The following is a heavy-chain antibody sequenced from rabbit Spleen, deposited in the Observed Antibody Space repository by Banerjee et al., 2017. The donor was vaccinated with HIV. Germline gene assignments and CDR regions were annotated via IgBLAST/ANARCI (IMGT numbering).Heavy chain of an antibody. Sequence: QEQLVESGGGLVKPGASLTLICTASGFSFSSGYDVSWVRQAPGKGLEWIGFIYTGNGKNYYASWAKGRFTISKTSSTTVTLQVTGLTAADTATYFCTRDDGSGHYIDGYFNLWGQGTLVTVS. CDR2: IYTGNGKN. J-gene: IGHJ4*01. CDR1: GFSFSSGYD. D-gene: IGHD1-1*01. V-gene: IGHV1S45*01. CDR3: TRDDGSGHYIDGYFNL.